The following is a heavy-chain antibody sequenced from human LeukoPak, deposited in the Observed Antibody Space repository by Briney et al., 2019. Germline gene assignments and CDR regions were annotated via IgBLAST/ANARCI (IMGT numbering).Heavy chain of an antibody. CDR1: GNTFSSYT. Sequence: ASVKVSCKASGNTFSSYTVHWVRQAPGQGLEWMGRIIPILGIANFTQRFQDRLTMTADTSTRTVYMELSSLRSEDTAVYYCARDEASVNGYYDSSGYSFDYWGQGTLVTVSS. D-gene: IGHD3-22*01. CDR2: IIPILGIA. CDR3: ARDEASVNGYYDSSGYSFDY. J-gene: IGHJ4*02. V-gene: IGHV1-69*04.